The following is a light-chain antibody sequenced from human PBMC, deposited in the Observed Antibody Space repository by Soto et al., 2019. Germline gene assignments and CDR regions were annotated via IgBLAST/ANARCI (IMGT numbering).Light chain of an antibody. CDR2: DVS. V-gene: IGLV2-14*03. CDR1: SRDIGAYDY. Sequence: QSVLTQPASVSGSPGQSVTISCTGTSRDIGAYDYVSWYQQHPGGVPKLLFYDVSSRPSGVSRRFSGSKSGNTASLTISGLQADDESHYYCSSFADSSARDYVFGGGTKLTVL. CDR3: SSFADSSARDYV. J-gene: IGLJ1*01.